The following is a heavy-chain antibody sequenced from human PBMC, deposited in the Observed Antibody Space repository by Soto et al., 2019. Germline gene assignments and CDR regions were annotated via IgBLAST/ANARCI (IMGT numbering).Heavy chain of an antibody. CDR3: ARVQDPRTGDFDY. V-gene: IGHV4-30-4*01. CDR1: GGSISSRDYY. J-gene: IGHJ4*02. Sequence: QVQLQESGPGLVKPSQTLSLTCTVSGGSISSRDYYWSWIRQPPGKGLEWIGYIYYGGTSYNPSLKSRVTMSVDTSKNQFSLKLSSVTAADTAVYYCARVQDPRTGDFDYWGQGTLVTVSS. D-gene: IGHD7-27*01. CDR2: IYYGGT.